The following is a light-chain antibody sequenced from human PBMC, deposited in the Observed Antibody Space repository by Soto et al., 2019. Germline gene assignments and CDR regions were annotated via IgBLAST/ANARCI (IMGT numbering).Light chain of an antibody. CDR2: GNS. J-gene: IGLJ2*01. CDR1: SSNIGAGYD. V-gene: IGLV1-40*01. CDR3: QSYDSSLSPVV. Sequence: QSVLTQPPSVSGAPGRRVTISCTGSSSNIGAGYDVHWYQQLPGTAPKLLIYGNSNRPSGVPDRFSGSKSGTSASLAITGLQAEDEADYYCQSYDSSLSPVVFGGGTKLTVL.